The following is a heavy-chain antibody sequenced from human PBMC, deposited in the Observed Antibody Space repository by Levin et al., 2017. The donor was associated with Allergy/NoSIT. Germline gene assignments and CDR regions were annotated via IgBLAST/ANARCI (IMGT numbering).Heavy chain of an antibody. Sequence: GESLKISCKASGYTFTSYDINWVRQATGQGLEWMGWMNPNSGNTGYAQKFQGRVTMTRNTSISTAYMELSSLRSEDTAVYYCARAAAAGTKDRWGQGTLVTVSS. CDR2: MNPNSGNT. D-gene: IGHD6-13*01. J-gene: IGHJ4*02. V-gene: IGHV1-8*01. CDR3: ARAAAAGTKDR. CDR1: GYTFTSYD.